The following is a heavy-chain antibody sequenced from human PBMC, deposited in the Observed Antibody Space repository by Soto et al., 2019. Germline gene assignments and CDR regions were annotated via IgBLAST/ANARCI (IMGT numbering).Heavy chain of an antibody. Sequence: SETLSLTCTVSGGSISSYYWSWIRQPPGKGLEWIGYIYYSGSTNYNPSLKSRVTISVDTSKNQFSLKLSSVTAADTAVYYCARVYATGTTPDYFDYWGQGTLVTVSS. D-gene: IGHD1-1*01. J-gene: IGHJ4*02. V-gene: IGHV4-59*08. CDR2: IYYSGST. CDR3: ARVYATGTTPDYFDY. CDR1: GGSISSYY.